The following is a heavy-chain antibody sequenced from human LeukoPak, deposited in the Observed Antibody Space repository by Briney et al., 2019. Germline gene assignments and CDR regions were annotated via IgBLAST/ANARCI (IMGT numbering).Heavy chain of an antibody. D-gene: IGHD6-6*01. J-gene: IGHJ4*02. CDR2: ISWNSGSI. Sequence: GGSLRPSCAASGFTFSSYSMNWVRQAPGKGLEWVSGISWNSGSIGYADSVKGRFTISRDNAKNSLYLQMNSLRAEDMALYYCAKDRSWDSSSAFDYWGQGTLVTVSS. V-gene: IGHV3-9*03. CDR1: GFTFSSYS. CDR3: AKDRSWDSSSAFDY.